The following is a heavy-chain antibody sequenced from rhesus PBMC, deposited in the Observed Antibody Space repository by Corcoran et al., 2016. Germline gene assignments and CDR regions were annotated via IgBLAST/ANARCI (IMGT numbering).Heavy chain of an antibody. D-gene: IGHD2-15*01. CDR1: GDSISSGYYY. CDR3: ARDASPPDY. V-gene: IGHV4-122*02. J-gene: IGHJ4*01. Sequence: QVQLQESAPGLVKPSETLSLTCAASGDSISSGYYYWSWIRQPPGKGMEWIVYISYSGSTSYNPSLNSRVTISRDTSKKQFSLKLSSVTAADTAVYYCARDASPPDYWGQGVLVTVSS. CDR2: ISYSGST.